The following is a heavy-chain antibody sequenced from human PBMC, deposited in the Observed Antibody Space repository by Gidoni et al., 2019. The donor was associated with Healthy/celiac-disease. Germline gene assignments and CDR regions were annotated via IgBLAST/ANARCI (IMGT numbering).Heavy chain of an antibody. J-gene: IGHJ4*02. Sequence: HWVRQAPGKGLEWVAVISYDGSNKYYADSVKGRFTISRDNSKNTLYLQMNSLRAEDTAVYYCAKVENVGSHLPRKMGLFDYWGQGTLVTVSS. V-gene: IGHV3-30*18. CDR2: ISYDGSNK. CDR3: AKVENVGSHLPRKMGLFDY. D-gene: IGHD1-26*01.